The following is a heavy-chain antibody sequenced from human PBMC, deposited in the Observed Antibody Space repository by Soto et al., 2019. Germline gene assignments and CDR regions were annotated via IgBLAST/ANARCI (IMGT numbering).Heavy chain of an antibody. CDR3: AKVANVRDYVWGSPGQDFDY. J-gene: IGHJ4*02. V-gene: IGHV3-23*01. Sequence: GVSLRLSCAASGCTCSSYAMSWVRQAPGKGLEWVSAISGSGGSTYYADSVKGRFTISRDNSKNTLYLQMNSLRAEDTAVYYCAKVANVRDYVWGSPGQDFDYWGQGTLVTVSS. CDR2: ISGSGGST. D-gene: IGHD3-16*01. CDR1: GCTCSSYA.